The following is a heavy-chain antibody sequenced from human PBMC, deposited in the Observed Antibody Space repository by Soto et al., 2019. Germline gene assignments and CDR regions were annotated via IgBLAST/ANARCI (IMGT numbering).Heavy chain of an antibody. V-gene: IGHV3-23*01. D-gene: IGHD3-9*01. CDR1: GFTLSSYA. CDR3: ASPGRDYDILTGYPRYYYYGMDV. CDR2: ISGSGGST. J-gene: IGHJ6*02. Sequence: GGSLRLSCAASGFTLSSYAMSWVRQAPGKGLEWVSAISGSGGSTYYADSVKGRFTISRDNSKNTLYLQMNSLRAEDTAVYYCASPGRDYDILTGYPRYYYYGMDVWGQGTTVTVSS.